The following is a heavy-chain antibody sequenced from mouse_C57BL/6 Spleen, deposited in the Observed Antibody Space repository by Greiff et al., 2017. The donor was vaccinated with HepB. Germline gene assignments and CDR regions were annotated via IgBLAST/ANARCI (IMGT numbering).Heavy chain of an antibody. V-gene: IGHV1-22*01. CDR3: ATAQATGFDY. CDR1: GYTFTDYN. D-gene: IGHD3-2*02. CDR2: INPNNGGT. J-gene: IGHJ2*01. Sequence: VQLQQSGPELVKPGASVKMSCKASGYTFTDYNMHWVKQSHGKSLEWIGYINPNNGGTSYNQKFKGKATLTVNKSSSTAYMELRSLTSEDSAVYYCATAQATGFDYWGQGTTLTVSS.